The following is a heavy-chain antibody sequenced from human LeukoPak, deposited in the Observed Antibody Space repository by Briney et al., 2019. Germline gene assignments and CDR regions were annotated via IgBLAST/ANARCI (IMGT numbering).Heavy chain of an antibody. V-gene: IGHV3-7*03. Sequence: GGSLRLSCAASGFTFSSYWMSWVRQAPGKGLEWVANIKEDGSEKYYMDSVKGRFTSSRDNAKNSLFLQMNSLRAEDTAVYYCARVPYGYSYGSYYFDYWGQGTLVTVSS. D-gene: IGHD5-18*01. J-gene: IGHJ4*02. CDR2: IKEDGSEK. CDR3: ARVPYGYSYGSYYFDY. CDR1: GFTFSSYW.